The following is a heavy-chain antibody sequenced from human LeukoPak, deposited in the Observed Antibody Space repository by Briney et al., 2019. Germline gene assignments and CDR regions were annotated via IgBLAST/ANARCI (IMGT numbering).Heavy chain of an antibody. J-gene: IGHJ6*03. CDR1: GGTFISYA. V-gene: IGHV1-69*05. Sequence: SVKVSCKASGGTFISYAISWVRHAPGQGLEWMGGIIPIFGTAKYAQKFQGRVTITTDESASTAYMDLSNLRSEDTAVYYCARGRREHGAGSGIDYYYYYMDVWGEGTTVTVSS. CDR3: ARGRREHGAGSGIDYYYYYMDV. CDR2: IIPIFGTA. D-gene: IGHD3-10*01.